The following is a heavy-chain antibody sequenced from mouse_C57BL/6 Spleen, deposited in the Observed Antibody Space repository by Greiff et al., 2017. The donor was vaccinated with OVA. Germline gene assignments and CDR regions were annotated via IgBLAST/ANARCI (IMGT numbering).Heavy chain of an antibody. J-gene: IGHJ4*01. D-gene: IGHD2-4*01. CDR3: ARKFYDYDYAMDY. Sequence: VQLQQPGTELVKPGASVKLSCKASGYTFTSYWMHWVKQRPGQGLEWIGNINPSNGGTNYNEKFKSKATLTVDKSSSTAYMQLSSLTSEDSAVYYCARKFYDYDYAMDYWGQGTSVTVSS. V-gene: IGHV1-53*01. CDR2: INPSNGGT. CDR1: GYTFTSYW.